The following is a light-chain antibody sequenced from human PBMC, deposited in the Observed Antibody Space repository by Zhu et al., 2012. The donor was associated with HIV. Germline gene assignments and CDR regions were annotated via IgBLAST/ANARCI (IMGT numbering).Light chain of an antibody. V-gene: IGKV1-5*03. CDR1: QSISSW. CDR2: KAS. J-gene: IGKJ1*01. CDR3: QQYNSYPT. Sequence: DIQMTQFPSTLSASVGDRVTTTCRASQSISSWLAWYQQKPGKAPKPLIYKASSLESGVPSRFSGSGSGTEFTLTISSLQPDDFATYYCQQYNSYPTFGQGTKVEMK.